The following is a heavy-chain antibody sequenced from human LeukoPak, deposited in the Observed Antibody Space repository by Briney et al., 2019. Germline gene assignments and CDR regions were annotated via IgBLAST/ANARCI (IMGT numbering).Heavy chain of an antibody. CDR3: ARDPDYDILTGYYKSP. J-gene: IGHJ5*02. CDR1: GYTFTSYG. Sequence: ASVKVSCKASGYTFTSYGISWVRQAPGQGLEWMGWISAYNGNTNYAQKLQGRVTMTTDTSTSTAYTELRSLRSDDTAVYYCARDPDYDILTGYYKSPWDQGTLVTVSS. CDR2: ISAYNGNT. D-gene: IGHD3-9*01. V-gene: IGHV1-18*01.